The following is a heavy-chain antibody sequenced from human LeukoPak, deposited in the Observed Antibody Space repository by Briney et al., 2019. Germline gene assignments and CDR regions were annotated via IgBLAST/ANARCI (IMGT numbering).Heavy chain of an antibody. J-gene: IGHJ3*02. CDR3: ARDDDCSSTSCYAFDI. CDR1: GGSISSYY. D-gene: IGHD2-2*01. Sequence: SETLSFTCTVSGGSISSYYWSWIRQPAGKGLEWIGRIYTSGSTNYNPSLKSRVTMSVDTSKNQFSLKLSSVTAADTAVYYCARDDDCSSTSCYAFDIWGQGTMVTVSS. V-gene: IGHV4-4*07. CDR2: IYTSGST.